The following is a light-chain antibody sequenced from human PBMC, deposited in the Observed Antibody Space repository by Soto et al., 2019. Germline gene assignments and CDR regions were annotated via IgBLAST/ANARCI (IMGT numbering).Light chain of an antibody. CDR1: QSLSYW. CDR2: EAS. V-gene: IGKV1-5*03. J-gene: IGKJ1*01. Sequence: DIQMTQSPSTLSASVGDRVTITCRASQSLSYWLAWYQQKPGKAPKLLVYEASNLEGGVPSRFSGSGSGTEFSLTISSLQPDDSATYYCQQYTDYPWTVGQGTKVEIK. CDR3: QQYTDYPWT.